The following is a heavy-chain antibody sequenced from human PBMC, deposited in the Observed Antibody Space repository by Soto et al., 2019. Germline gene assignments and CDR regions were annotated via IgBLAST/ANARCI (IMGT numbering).Heavy chain of an antibody. Sequence: GASVKVSCKASGYTFTSYAMHWVRQAPGQRLEWMGWINAGNGNTKYSQKFQGRVTITRDTSASTAYMELSSLRSEDTAVYYCARDLGESGYYYGMDVWGQGTTVTAP. CDR3: ARDLGESGYYYGMDV. V-gene: IGHV1-3*01. D-gene: IGHD3-16*01. CDR1: GYTFTSYA. J-gene: IGHJ6*02. CDR2: INAGNGNT.